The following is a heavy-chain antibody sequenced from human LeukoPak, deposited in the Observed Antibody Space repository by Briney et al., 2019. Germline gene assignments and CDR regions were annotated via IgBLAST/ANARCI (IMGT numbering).Heavy chain of an antibody. V-gene: IGHV4-59*08. CDR3: ARHIEDYFGSGNYYNDF. D-gene: IGHD3-10*01. J-gene: IGHJ4*02. Sequence: SETPSLTCTVSGGSISSYYWSWIRQPPGKGLECIGYIYYSGSTNYNPSLKSRVTISVDTSKNQFSLKLTSVTAADTAVYYCARHIEDYFGSGNYYNDFWGQETLVTVSS. CDR2: IYYSGST. CDR1: GGSISSYY.